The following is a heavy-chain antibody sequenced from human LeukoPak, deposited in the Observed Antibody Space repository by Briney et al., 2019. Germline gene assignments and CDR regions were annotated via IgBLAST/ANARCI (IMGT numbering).Heavy chain of an antibody. J-gene: IGHJ4*02. CDR3: ARGSSSWYYLDY. D-gene: IGHD6-13*01. V-gene: IGHV3-7*03. CDR1: GFTFSSYW. Sequence: GGSLRLSCAASGFTFSSYWMSWVRQVPGKGLEWVAKIKQDGSEKYYVDSVKGRFTISRDNSKNTLYLQMNSLRGEDTAVYYCARGSSSWYYLDYWGQGTLVTVSS. CDR2: IKQDGSEK.